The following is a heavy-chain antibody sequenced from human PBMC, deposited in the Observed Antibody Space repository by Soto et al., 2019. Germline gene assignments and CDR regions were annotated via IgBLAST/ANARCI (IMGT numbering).Heavy chain of an antibody. CDR2: ISGSGGST. D-gene: IGHD3-16*02. CDR1: GFTFSSYA. CDR3: AKGNNDYVWGSYRYFDY. J-gene: IGHJ4*02. Sequence: EVQLLESGGGLVQPGGSLRLSCAASGFTFSSYAMSWVRQAPGKGLEWVSAISGSGGSTYYADSVKGRFTISRDNSKHTLHLQMNSLRAEDTAVYYCAKGNNDYVWGSYRYFDYWGQGTLVTVSS. V-gene: IGHV3-23*01.